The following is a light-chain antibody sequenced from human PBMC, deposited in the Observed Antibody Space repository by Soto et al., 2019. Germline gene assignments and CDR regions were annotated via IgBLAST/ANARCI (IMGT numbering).Light chain of an antibody. CDR3: QLYDDGPPQLT. V-gene: IGKV3-15*01. CDR1: HSVSSK. CDR2: GAS. J-gene: IGKJ4*01. Sequence: EIVMTQSPATLSVSVGERATLSCRASHSVSSKLAWYQQKPGQAPRLLIYGASTRATDIPARFSGSGSGTEFTLTLSSLQSEDFAVYYCQLYDDGPPQLTFGGGTKGEIK.